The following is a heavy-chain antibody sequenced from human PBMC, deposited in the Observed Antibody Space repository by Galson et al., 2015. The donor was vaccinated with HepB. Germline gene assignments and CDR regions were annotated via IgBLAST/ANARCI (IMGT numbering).Heavy chain of an antibody. D-gene: IGHD3-22*01. CDR1: GFTFSTYG. CDR2: IWYDGSNK. Sequence: SLRLSCAASGFTFSTYGMNWVRQAPGKGLEWVALIWYDGSNKYYADSVKGRFTISRDSSKNTLHLQMNSLRAEDTAVYYCARDLGYDSSALFFDYWGQGTLVTVSS. V-gene: IGHV3-33*01. J-gene: IGHJ4*02. CDR3: ARDLGYDSSALFFDY.